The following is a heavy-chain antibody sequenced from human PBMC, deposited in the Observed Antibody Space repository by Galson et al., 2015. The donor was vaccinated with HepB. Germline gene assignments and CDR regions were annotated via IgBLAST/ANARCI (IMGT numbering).Heavy chain of an antibody. Sequence: SLRLSCAASGLRLSNYDMHWVRQAPGKGLEWVAFMRFGGSYKFYAESVKGRFTVSRDNSKNTMFLQMNGLRPEDTAVYYCAKLSIDWGRFDNNDYWGQGTMVAVAS. CDR2: MRFGGSYK. V-gene: IGHV3-30*02. CDR1: GLRLSNYD. D-gene: IGHD2-21*01. CDR3: AKLSIDWGRFDNNDY. J-gene: IGHJ4*02.